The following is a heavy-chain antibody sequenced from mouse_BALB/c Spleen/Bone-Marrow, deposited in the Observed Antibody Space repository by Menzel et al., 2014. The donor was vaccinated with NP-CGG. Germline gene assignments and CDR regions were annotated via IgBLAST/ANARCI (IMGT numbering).Heavy chain of an antibody. V-gene: IGHV5-17*02. CDR2: ISSGSSAI. CDR3: ARGGNWEDFDY. J-gene: IGHJ2*01. Sequence: DVKLVESGGGLVQPGGSRKLSCAASGFTFSSFGMHWVRQAPEKGLGWVAYISSGSSAIYYADTVRGRFTISRDNPKNTLFLQMTSLRSEDTAMYYCARGGNWEDFDYWGQGTTLTVSS. CDR1: GFTFSSFG. D-gene: IGHD4-1*01.